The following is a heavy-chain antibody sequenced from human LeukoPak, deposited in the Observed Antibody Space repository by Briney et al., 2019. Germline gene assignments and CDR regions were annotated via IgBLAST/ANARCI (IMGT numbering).Heavy chain of an antibody. CDR2: ISSSSSYI. CDR3: ARMGTMSDAFDI. J-gene: IGHJ3*02. D-gene: IGHD3-22*01. CDR1: GFTFSSYS. Sequence: GGSLRLSCAASGFTFSSYSMNWVRQAPGKGLEWVSSISSSSSYIYYADSVKGRFTISRDNAKNSLYLQMNSLRAEDTAVYYCARMGTMSDAFDIWGQGTMVTVSS. V-gene: IGHV3-21*04.